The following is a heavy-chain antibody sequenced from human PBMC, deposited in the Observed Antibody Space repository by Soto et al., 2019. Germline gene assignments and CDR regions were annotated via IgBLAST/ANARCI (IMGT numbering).Heavy chain of an antibody. CDR2: INPNSGGT. J-gene: IGHJ5*02. Sequence: ASVKVSCKASGYTFTGYYMHWVRQAPGQGLEWMGWINPNSGGTNYAQKFQGRVTMTRDTSISTAYMELSRLRSDDTAMYYCARVLGSLFWFDPWGQGTLVTVSS. D-gene: IGHD3-16*01. CDR1: GYTFTGYY. CDR3: ARVLGSLFWFDP. V-gene: IGHV1-2*02.